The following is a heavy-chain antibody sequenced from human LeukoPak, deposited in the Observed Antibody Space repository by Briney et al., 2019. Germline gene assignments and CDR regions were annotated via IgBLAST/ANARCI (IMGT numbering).Heavy chain of an antibody. CDR1: ARTFSSYT. CDR2: IIPILGIA. D-gene: IGHD6-19*01. J-gene: IGHJ4*02. Sequence: ASVKLSCKASARTFSSYTISCVRQPPGQLLEWMGRIIPILGIANYAQKFQGRVTITADKSTSTAYMELSSLRSEDTAVYYCARSVIAVAGPDYWGQGTLVTVSS. CDR3: ARSVIAVAGPDY. V-gene: IGHV1-69*02.